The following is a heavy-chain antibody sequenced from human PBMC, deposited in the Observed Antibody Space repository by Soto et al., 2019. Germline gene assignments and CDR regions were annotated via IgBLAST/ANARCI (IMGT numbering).Heavy chain of an antibody. CDR1: GATFDIYG. CDR3: ARGGIHFYDDSGHASDY. V-gene: IGHV1-69*06. J-gene: IGHJ4*01. CDR2: IIPIFGTA. D-gene: IGHD3-22*01. Sequence: QVQLVQSGAEVKKPGSSVKVSCKASGATFDIYGFNWVRQAPGQGLEWMGTIIPIFGTADYAQKFEGRVSITADKSTSTAYMELASLTSEDSAIYYCARGGIHFYDDSGHASDYWGQGTLITVSS.